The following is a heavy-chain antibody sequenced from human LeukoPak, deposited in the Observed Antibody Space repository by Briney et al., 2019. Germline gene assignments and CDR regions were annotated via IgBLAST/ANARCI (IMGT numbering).Heavy chain of an antibody. CDR3: ARHLPTAAADTRGYFAY. CDR2: IFDGETT. CDR1: GGSISNGDYY. J-gene: IGHJ4*01. D-gene: IGHD6-25*01. Sequence: PSETLSLTCSVSGGSISNGDYYWGWSPQAPGKGLEWIGSIFDGETTHYNPSLNKRATISVDTSKNQFSLKLTSVTAADATMYYRARHLPTAAADTRGYFAYWGQGTVVTVSS. V-gene: IGHV4-39*07.